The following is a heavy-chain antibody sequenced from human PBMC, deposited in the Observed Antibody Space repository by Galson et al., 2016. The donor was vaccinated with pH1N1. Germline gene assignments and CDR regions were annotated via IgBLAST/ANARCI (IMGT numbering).Heavy chain of an antibody. CDR3: ARDRVGP. Sequence: ETLSLTCSISGGSIITDSFYWMWIRQPPGKGLEWIGYFYNGGNTNYNPSLKSRVAISLDTSKNQFSLKLHSVTAADTAVYYCARDRVGPWGQGTLVTVSS. J-gene: IGHJ5*02. CDR2: FYNGGNT. V-gene: IGHV4-61*01. CDR1: GGSIITDSFY. D-gene: IGHD2-2*01.